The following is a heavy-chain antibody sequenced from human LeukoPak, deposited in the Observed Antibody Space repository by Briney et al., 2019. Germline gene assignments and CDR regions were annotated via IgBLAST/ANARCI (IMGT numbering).Heavy chain of an antibody. Sequence: PSETLSLTCAVYGGSFSGYYWSWIRQPPGKGLEWIGEINHSGSTNYNPSLKSRVTISVDTSKNQFSLKLSSVTAADTAVYYCAKPGVGHNWNDARYYYFDYWGQGTLVTVSS. V-gene: IGHV4-34*01. CDR3: AKPGVGHNWNDARYYYFDY. CDR2: INHSGST. J-gene: IGHJ4*02. D-gene: IGHD1-20*01. CDR1: GGSFSGYY.